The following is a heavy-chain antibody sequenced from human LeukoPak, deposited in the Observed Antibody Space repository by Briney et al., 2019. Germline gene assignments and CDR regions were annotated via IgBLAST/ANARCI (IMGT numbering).Heavy chain of an antibody. Sequence: SQTLSLTCAVSGGSISSGGFAWNWIRQPPGKGLEWIGFIYQSGRATYNPSLKSRVNISVDRSKNQFSVKMNSVTAADTAVYFCARGTQDFDSWGQGTLVTVSS. V-gene: IGHV4-30-2*01. CDR3: ARGTQDFDS. CDR2: IYQSGRA. J-gene: IGHJ4*02. CDR1: GGSISSGGFA.